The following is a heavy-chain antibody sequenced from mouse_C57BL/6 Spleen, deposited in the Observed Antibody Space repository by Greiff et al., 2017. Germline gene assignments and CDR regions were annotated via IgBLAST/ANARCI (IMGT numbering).Heavy chain of an antibody. CDR3: ARAYCSPYWYFGV. CDR2: IDPSDSGT. CDR1: GYTFTSYW. V-gene: IGHV1-52*01. D-gene: IGHD2-12*01. J-gene: IGHJ1*03. Sequence: QVQLQQPGAELVRPGSSVKLSCKASGYTFTSYWMHWVKQRPIQGLEWIGNIDPSDSGTHYNQKFKDKATLTVAKSSSTAYMQLSSLTSEDSAVYYCARAYCSPYWYFGVWGTGATVTVSS.